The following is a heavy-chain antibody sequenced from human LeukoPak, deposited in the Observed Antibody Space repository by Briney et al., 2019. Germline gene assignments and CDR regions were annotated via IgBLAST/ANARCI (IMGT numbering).Heavy chain of an antibody. CDR3: TRGGSGSYFDY. J-gene: IGHJ4*02. Sequence: GASVKVSCKASGYTFTSYDINWVRQATGQGLEWMAWINPDSGGTNYAQKFQGRVTMTRDTSISTAYMELSRLRSDDTAVYYCTRGGSGSYFDYWGQGTLVTVSS. D-gene: IGHD1-26*01. V-gene: IGHV1-2*02. CDR2: INPDSGGT. CDR1: GYTFTSYD.